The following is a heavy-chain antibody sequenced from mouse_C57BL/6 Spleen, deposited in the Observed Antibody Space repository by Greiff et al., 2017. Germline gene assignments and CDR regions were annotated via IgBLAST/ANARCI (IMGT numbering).Heavy chain of an antibody. CDR1: GFTFSSYG. J-gene: IGHJ2*01. CDR3: ARLYYYGSSYYFDY. CDR2: ISSGGSYT. V-gene: IGHV5-6*01. D-gene: IGHD1-1*01. Sequence: VQLKESGGDLVKPGGSLKLSCAASGFTFSSYGMSWVRQTPDKRLEWVATISSGGSYTYYPDSVKGRFTISRDNAKNTLYLQMSSLKSEDTAMYYCARLYYYGSSYYFDYWGQGTTLTVSS.